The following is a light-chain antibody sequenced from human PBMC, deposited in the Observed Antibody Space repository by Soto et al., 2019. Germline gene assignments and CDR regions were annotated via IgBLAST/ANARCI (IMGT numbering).Light chain of an antibody. CDR2: EGS. J-gene: IGLJ1*01. CDR3: CSYAGSITYV. CDR1: SNDVGSYNL. Sequence: QSVLTQPASVSGSPGQSITISCTGTSNDVGSYNLVSWYQQHPGKAPKLMIYEGSKRPSGVANRFSGSKSGNTASLTISGLQAEDEAAYYCCSYAGSITYVFGTGTKVTVL. V-gene: IGLV2-23*01.